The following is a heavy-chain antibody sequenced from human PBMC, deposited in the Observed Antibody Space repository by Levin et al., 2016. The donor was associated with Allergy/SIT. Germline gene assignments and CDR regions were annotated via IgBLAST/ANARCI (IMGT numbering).Heavy chain of an antibody. V-gene: IGHV4-59*01. Sequence: SETLSLTCTVSGDSISSDYWSWIRQPPGKGLEWIGYIYYSGSTNYNPSLKSRVTISVDTSKNQFSLKLSSVTAADTAVYYCARVSTAYYGMDVWGQGTTVTVSS. D-gene: IGHD5-18*01. CDR3: ARVSTAYYGMDV. CDR2: IYYSGST. CDR1: GDSISSDY. J-gene: IGHJ6*02.